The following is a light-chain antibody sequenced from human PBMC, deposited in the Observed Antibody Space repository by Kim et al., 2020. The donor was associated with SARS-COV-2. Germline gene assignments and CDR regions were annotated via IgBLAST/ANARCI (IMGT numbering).Light chain of an antibody. CDR2: AAS. V-gene: IGKV1-39*01. CDR3: QQTYSTPQT. Sequence: DIQMTQSPSSLSASVGDRLTITCRASQYISTSLNWYQQRPGKAPKLLIYAASSLQSGLPARFSGSGYGTDFTLTISSLQPEDFATYYCQQTYSTPQTFGGGTKVDIK. J-gene: IGKJ4*01. CDR1: QYISTS.